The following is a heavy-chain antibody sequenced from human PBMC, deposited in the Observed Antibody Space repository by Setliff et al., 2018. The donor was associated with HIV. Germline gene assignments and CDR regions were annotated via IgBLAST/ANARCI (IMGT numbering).Heavy chain of an antibody. CDR3: AREFCTNGVCYTSYFQY. J-gene: IGHJ1*01. CDR2: IRSSGSTI. D-gene: IGHD2-8*01. Sequence: GGSLRLSCAASGFSFSDYYMSWIRQAPGKGLEWVSYIRSSGSTIYYADSVKGRFTISRDNAKNLLYLQMNSLRAEDTAVYYCAREFCTNGVCYTSYFQYWGQGTLVTVS. CDR1: GFSFSDYY. V-gene: IGHV3-11*04.